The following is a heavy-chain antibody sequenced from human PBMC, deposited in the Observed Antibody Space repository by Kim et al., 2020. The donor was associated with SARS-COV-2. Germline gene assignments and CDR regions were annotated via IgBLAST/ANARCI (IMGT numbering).Heavy chain of an antibody. D-gene: IGHD4-17*01. CDR3: AKSAQKHDYCDYEASDAFDI. Sequence: LFTISRDDSKNTLYLQMNSLRAEDTAVYYCAKSAQKHDYCDYEASDAFDIWGQGTMVTVSS. V-gene: IGHV3-30*02. J-gene: IGHJ3*02.